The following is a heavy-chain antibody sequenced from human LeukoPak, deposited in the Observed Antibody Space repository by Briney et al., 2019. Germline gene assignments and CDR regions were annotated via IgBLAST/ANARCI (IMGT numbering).Heavy chain of an antibody. Sequence: SETLSLTCTVSGGSISSYYWSWIRQPPGKGLEWIGYIYYSGSTNYNPSLKSRVTISVDTSKNQFSLKLSSVTAADTAVYYCARTLVSTGGMAWGQGILVTVSS. D-gene: IGHD5/OR15-5a*01. CDR2: IYYSGST. CDR1: GGSISSYY. CDR3: ARTLVSTGGMA. J-gene: IGHJ5*02. V-gene: IGHV4-59*01.